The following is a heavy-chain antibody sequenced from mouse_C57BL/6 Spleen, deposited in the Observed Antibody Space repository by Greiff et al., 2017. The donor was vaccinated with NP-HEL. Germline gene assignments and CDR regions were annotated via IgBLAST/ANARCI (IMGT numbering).Heavy chain of an antibody. J-gene: IGHJ2*01. CDR2: INPNYGTT. CDR3: ARNPYYGSSYGGFDY. V-gene: IGHV1-39*01. D-gene: IGHD1-1*01. CDR1: GYSFTDYN. Sequence: VQLKQSGPELVKPGASVKISCKASGYSFTDYNMNWVKQSNGKSLEWIGVINPNYGTTSYNQKFKGKATLTVDQSSSTAYMQLNSLTSEDSAVYCCARNPYYGSSYGGFDYWGQGTTLTVSS.